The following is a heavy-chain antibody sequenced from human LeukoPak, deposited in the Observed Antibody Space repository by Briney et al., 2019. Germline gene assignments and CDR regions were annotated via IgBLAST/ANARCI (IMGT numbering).Heavy chain of an antibody. V-gene: IGHV3-48*02. Sequence: GGSLRLSCAASGFTFSTYYMSWVRQAPGKGLEWVSYISHSSSIIHYADSVKGRFTISRDDAENSLYLQMNSLRDEDTAVYYCARVGLGHNYNNWFDPWGQGTLVTVSS. CDR2: ISHSSSII. D-gene: IGHD1-1*01. CDR3: ARVGLGHNYNNWFDP. CDR1: GFTFSTYY. J-gene: IGHJ5*02.